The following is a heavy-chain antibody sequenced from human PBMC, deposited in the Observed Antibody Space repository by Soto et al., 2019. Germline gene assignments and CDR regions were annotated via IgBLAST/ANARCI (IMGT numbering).Heavy chain of an antibody. CDR1: GGSFSGFY. CDR3: ARVAGYIDFWSGYLEPDV. D-gene: IGHD3-3*01. J-gene: IGHJ6*04. CDR2: IHHEGGT. V-gene: IGHV4-34*01. Sequence: SETLSLTCAVYGGSFSGFYGSWIRQPPGKGLEWIGEIHHEGGTNYNPSLKSRVTISVDKSKNQFSLKLSSVTAADTAVYYCARVAGYIDFWSGYLEPDVWGKGTTVTVSS.